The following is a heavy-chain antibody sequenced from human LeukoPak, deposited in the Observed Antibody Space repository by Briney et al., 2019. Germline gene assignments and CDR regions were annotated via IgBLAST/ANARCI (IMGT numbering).Heavy chain of an antibody. Sequence: TGGSLRLSCAASGFDCSSNWRHWVRHAPAQGLVWVSRIKGDGISTNYADSVKGRFTISRDIAKNTLYLQMNGLRAEDTGVYYCAKDHYWSIDYWGRGTLVTVSS. CDR1: GFDCSSNW. V-gene: IGHV3-74*01. J-gene: IGHJ4*02. CDR2: IKGDGIST. D-gene: IGHD3-3*01. CDR3: AKDHYWSIDY.